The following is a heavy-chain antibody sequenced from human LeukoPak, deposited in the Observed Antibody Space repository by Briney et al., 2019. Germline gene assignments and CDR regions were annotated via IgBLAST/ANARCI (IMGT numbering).Heavy chain of an antibody. D-gene: IGHD6-6*01. Sequence: SETLSLTCTVSGGSISSYYWGWLRQPPGKGLEWIGYIYYSGGTNYNPSLKSRVTISVDTSKNQFSLKLSSVTAADTAVYHCARHGSYSSSPGFDYWGQGTLVTVSS. J-gene: IGHJ4*02. V-gene: IGHV4-59*08. CDR1: GGSISSYY. CDR2: IYYSGGT. CDR3: ARHGSYSSSPGFDY.